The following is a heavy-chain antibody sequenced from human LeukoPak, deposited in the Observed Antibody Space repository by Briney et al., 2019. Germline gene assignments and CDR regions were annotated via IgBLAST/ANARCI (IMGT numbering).Heavy chain of an antibody. V-gene: IGHV3-23*01. J-gene: IGHJ4*02. CDR1: KFTFVNYA. Sequence: GGSLRLPCAASKFTFVNYAMSWVRLAPGKGLEWVSGVGDGDDSTYYADSVKGRFTISRDNSKNTLYLQMNSLRAEDTAVYYCAKGMAEYFDYWGQGTLVTVSS. D-gene: IGHD6-6*01. CDR3: AKGMAEYFDY. CDR2: VGDGDDST.